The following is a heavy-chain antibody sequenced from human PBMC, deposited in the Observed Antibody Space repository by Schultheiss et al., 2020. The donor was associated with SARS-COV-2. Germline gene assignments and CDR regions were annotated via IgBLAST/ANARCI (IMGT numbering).Heavy chain of an antibody. Sequence: GGSLRLSCAASGFTFSSYAMSWVRQAPGKGLEWVSAISGSGGSTYYADSVKGRFTISRDNSKNTLYLQMNSLRAEDTAVYYCASSTVTTRNWYYGMDVWGQGTTVTVSS. CDR1: GFTFSSYA. J-gene: IGHJ6*02. CDR3: ASSTVTTRNWYYGMDV. D-gene: IGHD4-17*01. CDR2: ISGSGGST. V-gene: IGHV3-23*01.